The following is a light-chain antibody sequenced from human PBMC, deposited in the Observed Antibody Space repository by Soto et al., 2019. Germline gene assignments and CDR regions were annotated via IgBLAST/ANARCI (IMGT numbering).Light chain of an antibody. CDR1: ESVSTY. CDR3: NQDLNWPPA. Sequence: ETVMTQSPATLSVSPGERATLSCRASESVSTYLAWYQQKPGQAPRLLIYGASTRATGVPARFSGSGSGTEFTLIISSRQPEDFALSYCNQDLNWPPAFGLGTKLEVK. CDR2: GAS. J-gene: IGKJ1*01. V-gene: IGKV3-15*01.